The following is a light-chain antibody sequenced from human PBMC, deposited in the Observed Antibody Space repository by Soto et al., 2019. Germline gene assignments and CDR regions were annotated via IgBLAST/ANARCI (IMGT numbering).Light chain of an antibody. CDR3: QQRSNWPPRIT. J-gene: IGKJ5*01. CDR2: DAS. Sequence: IVLTQSPATLSLSPEERATLSCRASQSVSSYLAWYQQKPGQAPRLLIYDASNRATGIPARFSGSGSGTDFTLTISSLEPEDFAVYYCQQRSNWPPRITFGQGTRLEIK. CDR1: QSVSSY. V-gene: IGKV3-11*01.